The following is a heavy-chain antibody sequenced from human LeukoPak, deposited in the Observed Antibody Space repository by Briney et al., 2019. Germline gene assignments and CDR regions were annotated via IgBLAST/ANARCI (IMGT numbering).Heavy chain of an antibody. CDR3: AKGDAYNPSSFYGLDV. J-gene: IGHJ6*02. V-gene: IGHV4-59*01. CDR2: IFYSGST. Sequence: SETLSLTCTVSGGSISSYYWSWIRQPPGKGLEWIGYIFYSGSTNYNPSLKSRVTISVDTSKNQFSLKLTSVTAADTAVYYCAKGDAYNPSSFYGLDVWGQGTTVTVSS. CDR1: GGSISSYY. D-gene: IGHD5-24*01.